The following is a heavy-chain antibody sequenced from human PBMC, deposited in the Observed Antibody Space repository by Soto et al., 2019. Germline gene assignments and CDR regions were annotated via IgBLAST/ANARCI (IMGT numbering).Heavy chain of an antibody. Sequence: ASVKVSCKASGGTFSSYAISWVRQAPGQGLEWMGGIIPIFGTANYAQKFQGRVTITADESTSTAYMELSSLRSEDTAVYYCARDRPGGPDAFDIWGQGTMVTVSS. D-gene: IGHD3-10*01. CDR3: ARDRPGGPDAFDI. J-gene: IGHJ3*02. CDR2: IIPIFGTA. V-gene: IGHV1-69*13. CDR1: GGTFSSYA.